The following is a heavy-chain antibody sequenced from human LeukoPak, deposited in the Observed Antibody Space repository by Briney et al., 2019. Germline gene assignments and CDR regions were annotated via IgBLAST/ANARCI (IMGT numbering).Heavy chain of an antibody. Sequence: SGGPLRLSCAASGFTFSSYSMNWVRQAPGKGLEWVSYISSSSSTIYYADSVKGRFTISRDNAKNSLYLQMNSLRAEDTAVYYCARVRYSPDYWGQGTLVTVSS. J-gene: IGHJ4*02. CDR2: ISSSSSTI. V-gene: IGHV3-48*01. CDR1: GFTFSSYS. D-gene: IGHD6-13*01. CDR3: ARVRYSPDY.